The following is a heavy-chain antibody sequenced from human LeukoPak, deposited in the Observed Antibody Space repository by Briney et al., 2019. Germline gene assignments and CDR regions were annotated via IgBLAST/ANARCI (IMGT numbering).Heavy chain of an antibody. D-gene: IGHD6-13*01. V-gene: IGHV1-18*04. CDR2: ISAYNGNT. CDR1: GYTFTSYG. J-gene: IGHJ3*02. CDR3: ATRTGYSSSWRAFDI. Sequence: ASVKVSCKASGYTFTSYGISWVRQAPGQGLEWMGWISAYNGNTNYAQKLQGRVTMTTDTSTSTAYMELRSLSSDDTAVYYCATRTGYSSSWRAFDIWGQGTMVTVSS.